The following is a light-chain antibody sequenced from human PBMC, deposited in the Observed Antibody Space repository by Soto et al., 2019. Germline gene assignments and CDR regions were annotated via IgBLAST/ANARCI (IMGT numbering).Light chain of an antibody. J-gene: IGKJ5*01. CDR3: QQRSNWPPVIT. CDR1: QTFSSH. Sequence: EIVLTQSPATLSLSPGERATLSCRASQTFSSHLAWYQQKPGQAPRLLIYDASKRATAIPARFSGRGSGTDFPLTISSLEPEAFAVYYCQQRSNWPPVITFGQGTRLEIK. CDR2: DAS. V-gene: IGKV3-11*01.